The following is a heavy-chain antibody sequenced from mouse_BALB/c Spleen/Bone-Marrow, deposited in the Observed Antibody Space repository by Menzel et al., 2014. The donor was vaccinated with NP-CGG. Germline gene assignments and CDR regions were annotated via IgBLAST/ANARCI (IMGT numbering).Heavy chain of an antibody. CDR1: GDSITSGY. Sequence: EVQLQESGPSLVKPPQTLSLTCSVTGDSITSGYWNWIREFPGNKLEYMRSISYRGSTYYSPSLKSRISITRDTAKNQYHLQLNSVTTENTATYNCARRKGRRWAMVYWGQGTSVTGSS. CDR2: ISYRGST. CDR3: ARRKGRRWAMVY. D-gene: IGHD2-14*01. J-gene: IGHJ4*01. V-gene: IGHV3-8*02.